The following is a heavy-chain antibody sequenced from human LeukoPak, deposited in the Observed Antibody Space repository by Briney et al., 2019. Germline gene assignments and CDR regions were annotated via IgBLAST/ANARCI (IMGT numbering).Heavy chain of an antibody. D-gene: IGHD1-7*01. V-gene: IGHV3-74*01. CDR1: GFTFSNYW. J-gene: IGHJ4*02. Sequence: GGSLRLSCAASGFTFSNYWLHWVRQAPGKGLVWVSRIDANAKTTSYADSVKGRFTISTDNAKKTLYLQMNSLRAEDTAVYYCARMNYVSSGWGAPFDYWGQGTLVTVSS. CDR2: IDANAKTT. CDR3: ARMNYVSSGWGAPFDY.